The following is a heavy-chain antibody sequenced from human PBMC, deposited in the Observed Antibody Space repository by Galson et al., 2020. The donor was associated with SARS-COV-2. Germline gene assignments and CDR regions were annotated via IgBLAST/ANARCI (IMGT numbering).Heavy chain of an antibody. D-gene: IGHD1-26*01. CDR2: IYHSGST. CDR1: GGSISSGGYS. V-gene: IGHV4-30-2*01. Sequence: SETLSLTCAVSGGSISSGGYSWSWIRQPPGKGLEWIGYIYHSGSTYYNPSLKSRVTISVDRSKNHFSLKLSSVTAADTAVYYCARSEWALGFDIWGQGTMVTVSS. J-gene: IGHJ3*02. CDR3: ARSEWALGFDI.